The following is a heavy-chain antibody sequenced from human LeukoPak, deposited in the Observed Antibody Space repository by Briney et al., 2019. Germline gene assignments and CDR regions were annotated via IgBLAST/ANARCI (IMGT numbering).Heavy chain of an antibody. Sequence: ASVKVSCKASGYTFTSYGISWVRQAPGQGLEWMGWISAYNGNTNYAQKLQGRVTMTRNTSISTAYMELSSPRSEDTAVYYCARGTTVTFVGYYYYYMDVWGKGTTVTISS. V-gene: IGHV1-18*01. CDR3: ARGTTVTFVGYYYYYMDV. CDR1: GYTFTSYG. D-gene: IGHD4-17*01. CDR2: ISAYNGNT. J-gene: IGHJ6*03.